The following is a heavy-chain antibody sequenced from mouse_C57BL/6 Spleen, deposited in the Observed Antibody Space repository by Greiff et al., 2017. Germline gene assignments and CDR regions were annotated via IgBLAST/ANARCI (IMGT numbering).Heavy chain of an antibody. CDR1: GYTFTSYW. J-gene: IGHJ2*01. Sequence: QVHVKQPGAELVRPGSSVKLSCKASGYTFTSYWMDWVKQRPGQGLEWIGNIYPSDSETHYNQKFKDKATLTVDKSSSTAYMQLSSLTSEDSAVYYCAREDFYFDYWGQGTTLTVSS. V-gene: IGHV1-61*01. CDR3: AREDFYFDY. CDR2: IYPSDSET.